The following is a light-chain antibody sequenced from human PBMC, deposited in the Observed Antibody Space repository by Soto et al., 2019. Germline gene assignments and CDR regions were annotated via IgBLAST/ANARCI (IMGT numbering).Light chain of an antibody. CDR1: SSDVWGYPL. Sequence: QSLLTQPASVSGSPVQSITISCTGTSSDVWGYPLFSWYQQHPGKAPKLMIYEGSKRPSGVSNRFSGSKSGYTASLTISGLQAEDEADYYGCSYAGXRYVFGRGTKVXV. J-gene: IGLJ1*01. V-gene: IGLV2-23*01. CDR2: EGS. CDR3: CSYAGXRYV.